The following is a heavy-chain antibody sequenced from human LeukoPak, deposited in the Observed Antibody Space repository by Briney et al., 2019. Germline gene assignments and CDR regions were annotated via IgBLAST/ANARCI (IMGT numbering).Heavy chain of an antibody. V-gene: IGHV1-69*04. CDR3: ARELASYYDILTGYFPFDP. D-gene: IGHD3-9*01. Sequence: SVKVSCKASGGTFSSYAISWVRQAPGQGLEWMGRIIPILGIANYAQKFQGRVTITADESTSTAYMELSSLRSEDTAVYYCARELASYYDILTGYFPFDPWGQGTLVTVSS. CDR1: GGTFSSYA. CDR2: IIPILGIA. J-gene: IGHJ5*02.